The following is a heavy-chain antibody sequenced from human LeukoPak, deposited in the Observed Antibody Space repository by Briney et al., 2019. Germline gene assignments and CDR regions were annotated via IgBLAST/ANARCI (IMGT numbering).Heavy chain of an antibody. Sequence: PGGSLRLSCAASGFTVSSNYMSWVRQAPGKGLEWVSVIYGGGTTYYADSVKGRSTISRDNSKNTLYLQMNSLRAEDTAVYYCARARDGSFDVWGQGTMVTSSS. CDR2: IYGGGTT. CDR3: ARARDGSFDV. J-gene: IGHJ3*01. CDR1: GFTVSSNY. D-gene: IGHD5-24*01. V-gene: IGHV3-66*01.